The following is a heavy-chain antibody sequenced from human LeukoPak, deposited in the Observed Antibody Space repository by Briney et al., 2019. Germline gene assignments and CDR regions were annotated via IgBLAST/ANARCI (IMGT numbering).Heavy chain of an antibody. CDR2: IIPIFGTA. CDR1: VGTFSSYA. D-gene: IGHD5-18*01. Sequence: SVKVSCKASVGTFSSYAISWVRQAPGQGLEWMGGIIPIFGTANYAQKFQGRVTITTDESTSTAYMELSSLRSEDTAVYYCARWNFDTAMVNWFDPWGQGTLVTVSS. J-gene: IGHJ5*02. CDR3: ARWNFDTAMVNWFDP. V-gene: IGHV1-69*05.